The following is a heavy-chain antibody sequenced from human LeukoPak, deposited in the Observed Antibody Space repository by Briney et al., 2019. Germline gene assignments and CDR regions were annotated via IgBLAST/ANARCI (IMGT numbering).Heavy chain of an antibody. J-gene: IGHJ6*02. CDR2: IYYSGST. V-gene: IGHV4-59*01. CDR1: GGSISNYY. CDR3: ARDKAAYCSGGSCYYYYGMDV. D-gene: IGHD2-15*01. Sequence: SETLSLTCTVSGGSISNYYWNWLRQPPGKGLEWIGYIYYSGSTKYNPSLKSRVTMSLDTSKKQFSLRLTSVTAADTAVYYCARDKAAYCSGGSCYYYYGMDVWGQGTTVTVSS.